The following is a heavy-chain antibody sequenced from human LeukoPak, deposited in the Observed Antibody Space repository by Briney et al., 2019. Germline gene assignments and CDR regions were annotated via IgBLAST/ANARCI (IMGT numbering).Heavy chain of an antibody. V-gene: IGHV1-18*01. D-gene: IGHD3-22*01. J-gene: IGHJ4*02. CDR3: ARVRAYYYDRSGSPLYYFDY. Sequence: SVKVSCKASGYTFTSYGISWVRQAPGQGLEWMGWISAYNGNTNYAQKLQGRVTMTTDTSTSTAYMELRSLRSDDTAVYYCARVRAYYYDRSGSPLYYFDYWGQGTLVTVSS. CDR1: GYTFTSYG. CDR2: ISAYNGNT.